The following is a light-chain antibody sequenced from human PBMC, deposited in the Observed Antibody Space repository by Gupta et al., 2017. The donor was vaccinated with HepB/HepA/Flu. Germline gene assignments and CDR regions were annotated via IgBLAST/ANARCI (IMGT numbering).Light chain of an antibody. J-gene: IGKJ5*01. CDR1: QDISNY. CDR2: DAS. V-gene: IGKV1-33*01. CDR3: QQYENLPLT. Sequence: DIQMTQSPSSLSASVGDRVTITCQASQDISNYVNWYQQKPGKAPKLLIYDASNLKTGVPSRFSGSGSVTDFSFTISSLQPEDLATYYCQQYENLPLTFGEGTLLEIK.